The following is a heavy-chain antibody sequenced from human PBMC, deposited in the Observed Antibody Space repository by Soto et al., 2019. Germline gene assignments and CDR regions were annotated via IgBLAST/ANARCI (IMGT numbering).Heavy chain of an antibody. CDR2: IYPDESRA. Sequence: PGESLKISCKGSGYRFSSFWIGWVRQMPGKGLEWVAIIYPDESRAKYSPSFKDQVTISVDKSINTAFLRWDSLKSSDTAMYYCVRRHYDLSIGQQFYLDSWGQGTRVTVSS. CDR3: VRRHYDLSIGQQFYLDS. J-gene: IGHJ4*02. CDR1: GYRFSSFW. V-gene: IGHV5-51*01. D-gene: IGHD3-16*01.